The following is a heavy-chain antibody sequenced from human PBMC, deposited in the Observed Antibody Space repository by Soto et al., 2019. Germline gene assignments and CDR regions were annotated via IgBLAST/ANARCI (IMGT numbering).Heavy chain of an antibody. CDR1: GYTFTSYA. D-gene: IGHD4-17*01. J-gene: IGHJ6*03. V-gene: IGHV1-3*01. CDR3: ARDPHYGRYYYYYYMDV. Sequence: ASVKLSCKASGYTFTSYAMHWVRQAPGQRLEWMGWINAGNGNTKYSQKFQGRVTITRDTSASTAYMELSSLRSEDTAVYYCARDPHYGRYYYYYYMDVWGKGTTVTVSS. CDR2: INAGNGNT.